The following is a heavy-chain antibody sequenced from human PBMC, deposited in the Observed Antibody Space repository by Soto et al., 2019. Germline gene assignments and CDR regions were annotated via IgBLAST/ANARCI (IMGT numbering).Heavy chain of an antibody. CDR1: GGSISSGDYY. CDR3: ATDRRGVTPVDYYYYGMDV. D-gene: IGHD3-10*01. CDR2: IYYSGST. Sequence: SETLSLTCTVSGGSISSGDYYWSWIRQPPGKGLEWIGYIYYSGSTYYDPSLKSRVTISVDTSKNQFSLKLSSVTAADTAVYYCATDRRGVTPVDYYYYGMDVWGQGTTVTVSS. V-gene: IGHV4-30-4*01. J-gene: IGHJ6*02.